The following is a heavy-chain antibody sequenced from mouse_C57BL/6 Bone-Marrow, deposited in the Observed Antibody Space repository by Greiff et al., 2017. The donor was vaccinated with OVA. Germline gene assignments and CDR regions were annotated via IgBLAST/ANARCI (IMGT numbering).Heavy chain of an antibody. CDR2: ISDGGSYT. CDR1: GFTFSSYA. J-gene: IGHJ2*01. V-gene: IGHV5-4*03. CDR3: ARANWEDY. Sequence: EVKLMESGGGLVKPGGSLKLSCAASGFTFSSYAMSWVRQTPEKRLEWVATISDGGSYTYYPDNVKGRFTISRDNAKNNLYLQMSHLKSEDTAMYYCARANWEDYWGQGTTLTVSS. D-gene: IGHD4-1*01.